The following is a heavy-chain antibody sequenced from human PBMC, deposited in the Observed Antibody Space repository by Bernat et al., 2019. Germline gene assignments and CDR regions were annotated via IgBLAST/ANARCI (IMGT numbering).Heavy chain of an antibody. J-gene: IGHJ6*02. CDR2: IYSGGST. V-gene: IGHV3-53*02. CDR3: ARNSGSYYYYYGMDV. D-gene: IGHD1-26*01. CDR1: GFTVSSNY. Sequence: EVQLVETGGGLIQPGGSLRLSCAASGFTVSSNYMSWVRQAPGKGLEWVSVIYSGGSTYYADSVKGRFTISRDNSKNTLYLQMNSLGAEDTAVYYCARNSGSYYYYYGMDVWGQGTTVTVSS.